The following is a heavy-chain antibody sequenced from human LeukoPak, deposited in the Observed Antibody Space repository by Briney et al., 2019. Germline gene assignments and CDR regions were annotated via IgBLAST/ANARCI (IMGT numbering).Heavy chain of an antibody. CDR3: ARDSWLAAAGTDLSHWYFDL. CDR2: IYHSGST. D-gene: IGHD6-13*01. CDR1: GGSINSGDHY. Sequence: SETLSLTCTVSGGSINSGDHYWSWIRLPPGKGLEWIGYIYHSGSTYYNPSLKSRVTISVDRSKNQFSLKLSSVTAADTAVYYCARDSWLAAAGTDLSHWYFDLWGRGTLVTVSS. V-gene: IGHV4-30-2*01. J-gene: IGHJ2*01.